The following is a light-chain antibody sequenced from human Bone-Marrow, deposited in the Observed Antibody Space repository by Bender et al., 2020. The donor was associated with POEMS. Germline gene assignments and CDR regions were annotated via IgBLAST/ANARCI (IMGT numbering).Light chain of an antibody. CDR3: QVWDSSSIHYV. J-gene: IGLJ1*01. CDR2: VVS. V-gene: IGLV3-21*02. Sequence: SYVLIQPPSVSVAPGQPATITCGGDNIESQIVHWYQQRPGQAPVLVVYVVSDRPSVTPERFSGYRSGNTATLTISRVEAGDEADYYCQVWDSSSIHYVFGGGTKVTVL. CDR1: NIESQI.